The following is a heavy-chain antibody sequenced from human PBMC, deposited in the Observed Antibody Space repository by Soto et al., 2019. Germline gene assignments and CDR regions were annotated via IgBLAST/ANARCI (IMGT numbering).Heavy chain of an antibody. Sequence: GGSLRLSCAASGFTFSSYGMHWVRQAPGKGLEWVAVIWYDGSNKYYADSVKGRFTISRDNSKNTLYLQMNSLRAEDTAVYYCARVPLLGYCSSTSCPPPDYWGQGTLVTVSS. J-gene: IGHJ4*02. V-gene: IGHV3-33*01. CDR2: IWYDGSNK. CDR1: GFTFSSYG. D-gene: IGHD2-2*01. CDR3: ARVPLLGYCSSTSCPPPDY.